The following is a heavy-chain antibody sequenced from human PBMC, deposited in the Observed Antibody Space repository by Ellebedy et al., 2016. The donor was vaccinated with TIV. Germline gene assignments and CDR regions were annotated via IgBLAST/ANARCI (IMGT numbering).Heavy chain of an antibody. J-gene: IGHJ5*02. CDR1: GGSISSSSYY. Sequence: MPGGSLRLSCTVSGGSISSSSYYWGWIRQPPGKGLEWIGSIYYSGSTYYNPSLKSRVTISVDTSKNQFSLKLGSVTAADTAVYYCARVFAGGSGYYVRWFDPWGQGTLVTVSS. V-gene: IGHV4-39*07. CDR2: IYYSGST. D-gene: IGHD3-3*01. CDR3: ARVFAGGSGYYVRWFDP.